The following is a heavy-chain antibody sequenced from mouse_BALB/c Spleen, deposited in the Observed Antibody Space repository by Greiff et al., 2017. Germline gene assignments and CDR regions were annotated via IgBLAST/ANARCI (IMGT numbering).Heavy chain of an antibody. J-gene: IGHJ4*01. V-gene: IGHV1-82*01. D-gene: IGHD2-10*02. CDR2: IYPGDGDT. Sequence: QVQLQQSGPELVKPGASVKISCKASGYAFSSSWMNWVKQRPGQGLEWIGRIYPGDGDTNYNGKFKGKATLTADKSSSTAYMQLSSLTSVDSAVYFCARKGYGNYRYAMDYWGQGTSVTVSS. CDR1: GYAFSSSW. CDR3: ARKGYGNYRYAMDY.